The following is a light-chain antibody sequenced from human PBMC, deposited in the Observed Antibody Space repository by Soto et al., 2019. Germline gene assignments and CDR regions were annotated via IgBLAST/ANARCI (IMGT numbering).Light chain of an antibody. CDR1: RSSIGSNT. J-gene: IGLJ1*01. Sequence: QSALTQSPSASGTPGQRVTIFCSGGRSSIGSNTVNWYQQVPGTVPKLLIYNDNQRPSGVPDRFSGSRSGTSASLAISGLQSGDEADYYCAAWDDSLNGYVFGVGTKVTVL. CDR2: NDN. CDR3: AAWDDSLNGYV. V-gene: IGLV1-44*01.